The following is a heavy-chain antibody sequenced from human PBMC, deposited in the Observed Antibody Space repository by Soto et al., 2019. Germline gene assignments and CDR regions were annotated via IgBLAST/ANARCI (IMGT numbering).Heavy chain of an antibody. Sequence: QVQLVQSGDEMRKPGASVKVSCQASGYTFSNYGITWVRQAPGLGLEWMGWISAHNGNSKYAQRLQGRLTLTTDTSTSTAYMELRSLRSDDTAVYYCARDWYFYGSGSPNHMDVWGKGTTVSVSS. CDR2: ISAHNGNS. CDR3: ARDWYFYGSGSPNHMDV. D-gene: IGHD3-10*01. V-gene: IGHV1-18*01. J-gene: IGHJ6*03. CDR1: GYTFSNYG.